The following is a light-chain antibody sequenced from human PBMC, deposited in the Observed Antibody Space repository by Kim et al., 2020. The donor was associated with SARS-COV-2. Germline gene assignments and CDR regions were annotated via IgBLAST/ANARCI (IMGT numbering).Light chain of an antibody. CDR3: QQYYGNPLT. V-gene: IGKV1-8*01. CDR1: DDVSSY. CDR2: GAS. Sequence: AIRMTQSPSSVAASVGDRVSITCRASDDVSSYVAWYQQKPGKAPKLLIHGASTLESGIPSSFSGRGSGTDFTLTIDYLQSEDFATYYCQQYYGNPLTFGGGTKVDIK. J-gene: IGKJ4*01.